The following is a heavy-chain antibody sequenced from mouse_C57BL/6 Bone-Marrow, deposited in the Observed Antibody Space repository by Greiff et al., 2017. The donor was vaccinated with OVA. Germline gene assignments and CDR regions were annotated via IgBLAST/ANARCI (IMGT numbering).Heavy chain of an antibody. CDR3: ARSIYYYGSSGAWFAY. J-gene: IGHJ3*01. V-gene: IGHV1-64*01. CDR1: GYTFTTSC. Sequence: GQLQQPGAELVKPGASVKLSCKASGYTFTTSCMHWVKQRPGQGLEWIGMIHPNSGSTNYNEKFKSKATLTVDKSSSTAYMQLSSLTSEDSAVYYCARSIYYYGSSGAWFAYWGQGTLVTVSA. CDR2: IHPNSGST. D-gene: IGHD1-1*01.